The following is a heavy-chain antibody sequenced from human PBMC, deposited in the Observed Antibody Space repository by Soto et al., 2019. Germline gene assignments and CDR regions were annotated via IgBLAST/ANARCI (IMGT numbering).Heavy chain of an antibody. CDR2: ISGSGGST. CDR1: GFTFSSYA. J-gene: IGHJ4*02. V-gene: IGHV3-23*01. D-gene: IGHD3-10*01. Sequence: EVQLLESGGGLVQPGGSLRLSCAASGFTFSSYAMSWVRQAPGKGLEWVSAISGSGGSTYYADSVKGRFTISRDNSKNTLYLQMNSLRAEDTAVYYCAKESSVGWFGESHAVCFDYWGQGTLVTVSS. CDR3: AKESSVGWFGESHAVCFDY.